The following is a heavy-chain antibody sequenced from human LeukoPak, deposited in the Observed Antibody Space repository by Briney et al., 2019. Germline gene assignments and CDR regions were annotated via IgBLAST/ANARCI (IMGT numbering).Heavy chain of an antibody. D-gene: IGHD3-10*01. CDR1: GFTASSNY. CDR3: ARASGDSDYFDY. Sequence: PGGSLRLSCAASGFTASSNYMSWVRQAPGKGLEWVSVIYSGGSTYYADSVKGRFTISRDNSKNTLYLQMNSLRAEDTAVYYCARASGDSDYFDYWGQGTLVTVSS. V-gene: IGHV3-53*01. CDR2: IYSGGST. J-gene: IGHJ4*02.